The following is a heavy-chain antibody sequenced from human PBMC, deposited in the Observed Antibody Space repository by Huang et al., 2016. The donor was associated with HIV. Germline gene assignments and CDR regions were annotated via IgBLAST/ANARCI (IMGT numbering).Heavy chain of an antibody. CDR3: ARLPGSITMIRGVITDPY. CDR1: GGSISSDNYY. CDR2: IYYSGST. D-gene: IGHD3-10*01. V-gene: IGHV4-39*02. J-gene: IGHJ4*02. Sequence: QLQLQESGPGLVKPSETLSLTCTVSGGSISSDNYYWGWIRQPPGKGLEWIGSIYYSGSTYYNPAIKRGVTITVDTSKNHFSLGMRSVTAADTAVYYCARLPGSITMIRGVITDPYWGQGTLVTVSS.